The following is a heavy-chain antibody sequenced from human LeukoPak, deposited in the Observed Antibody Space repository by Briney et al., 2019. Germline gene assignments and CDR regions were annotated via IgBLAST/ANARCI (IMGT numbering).Heavy chain of an antibody. CDR2: IYSGGST. CDR1: GFTVSSNY. J-gene: IGHJ4*02. Sequence: PGGSLRLSCAASGFTVSSNYMSWVRQAPGKGLEWVSVIYSGGSTYYADSVKGRFTISRDNSKNTLYLQMNSLRAEDTAVYYCAKGESGSYYYFDYWGQGTLVTVSS. D-gene: IGHD1-26*01. V-gene: IGHV3-53*01. CDR3: AKGESGSYYYFDY.